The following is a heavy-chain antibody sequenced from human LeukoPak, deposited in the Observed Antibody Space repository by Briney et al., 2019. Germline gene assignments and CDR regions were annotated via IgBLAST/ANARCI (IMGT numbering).Heavy chain of an antibody. V-gene: IGHV1-8*01. CDR1: GYTFITYD. D-gene: IGHD6-19*01. CDR2: MNPNSGNT. J-gene: IGHJ5*02. CDR3: ARGRGSGHKENWFDP. Sequence: ASVKVSCKASGYTFITYDMNWVRQATGQGLEWMGWMNPNSGNTGYTQKFQGRVTMTRNTSISTAYMELSSLRSEDTAVYYCARGRGSGHKENWFDPWGQGTMVTVSS.